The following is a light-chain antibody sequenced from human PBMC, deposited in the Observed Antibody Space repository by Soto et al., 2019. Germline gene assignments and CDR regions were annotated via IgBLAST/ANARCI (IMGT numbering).Light chain of an antibody. CDR3: QQYNSAWT. V-gene: IGKV1-5*01. J-gene: IGKJ1*01. Sequence: DIQMTHSPSTLSASVGDRVTITCRASQSISSWLAWYQQKPGKAPKLLIYDVSSLESGVPSRFSGSGSGTEFTLTISSLQPDDFATYYCQQYNSAWTFGQGTKV. CDR2: DVS. CDR1: QSISSW.